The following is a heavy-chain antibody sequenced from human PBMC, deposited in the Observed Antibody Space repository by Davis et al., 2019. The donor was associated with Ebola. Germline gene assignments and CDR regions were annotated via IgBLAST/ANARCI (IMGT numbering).Heavy chain of an antibody. Sequence: SETLSLTCAVYGVSFSGPYWSWVRQSPGKGLEWIGEVYRSGYTRYHPSLRSRVTISVDMSKNQFFLKLRSVTAADSAVYYCACSSPIALIRPYYFYTGMDVWGQGTPVTVS. CDR2: VYRSGYT. CDR1: GVSFSGPY. CDR3: ACSSPIALIRPYYFYTGMDV. J-gene: IGHJ6*02. V-gene: IGHV4-34*01. D-gene: IGHD3-22*01.